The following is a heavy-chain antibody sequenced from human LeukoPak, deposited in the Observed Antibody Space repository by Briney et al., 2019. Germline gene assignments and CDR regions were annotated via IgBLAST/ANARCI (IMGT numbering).Heavy chain of an antibody. CDR3: ASPFGGEGY. CDR2: IKQDGSEK. CDR1: GFTFSNYW. J-gene: IGHJ4*02. D-gene: IGHD3-16*01. V-gene: IGHV3-7*03. Sequence: GGSLRLSCAASGFTFSNYWMSWVRQAPGKGLEWVANIKQDGSEKHYVDSVEGRFTISRDNAKNSLYLQMNSLRAEDTAVYYCASPFGGEGYWGQGTLVTVSS.